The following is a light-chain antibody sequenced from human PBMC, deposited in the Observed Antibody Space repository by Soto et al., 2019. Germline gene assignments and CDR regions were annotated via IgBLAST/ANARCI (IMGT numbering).Light chain of an antibody. CDR1: QSVSSY. V-gene: IGKV3-20*01. CDR2: GAS. Sequence: EIVLTQSPATLSLSPGERATLSCRASQSVSSYLAWYQQKPGQAPRRLIFGASFRATGIPDRFSGGGSGTDFTLTISRLEPEDFAVYYCQQYGSSPTTFGQGTKVDIK. J-gene: IGKJ1*01. CDR3: QQYGSSPTT.